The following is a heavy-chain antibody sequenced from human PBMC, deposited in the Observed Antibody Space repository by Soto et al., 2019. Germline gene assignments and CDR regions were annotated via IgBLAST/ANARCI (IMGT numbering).Heavy chain of an antibody. CDR2: INGYNGNT. V-gene: IGHV1-18*01. D-gene: IGHD1-26*01. CDR1: GYTFTTYG. Sequence: QVQLVQSGAEVKKPGASVKVSCKASGYTFTTYGISWVRQAPGQGLEWMGWINGYNGNTNYAQKLQGRVTMTTDTSTSTAYMELMSLRTVDTAVYYGARDPGAVTYFDYWGQGTLVTVSS. CDR3: ARDPGAVTYFDY. J-gene: IGHJ4*02.